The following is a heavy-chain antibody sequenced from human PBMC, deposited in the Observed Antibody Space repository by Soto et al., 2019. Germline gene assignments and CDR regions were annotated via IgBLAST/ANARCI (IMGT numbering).Heavy chain of an antibody. CDR3: ARQRTSVVTQAYFDV. Sequence: PSETLSLTCAVSGYSISSGYYWGWIRQPPGKGLEWIGNIHHSGTTYYNPSLKSRVTISIDRSKNQFSLKLSSVTAADTALYFCARQRTSVVTQAYFDVWGPGSLVTVSS. CDR2: IHHSGTT. CDR1: GYSISSGYY. V-gene: IGHV4-38-2*01. J-gene: IGHJ4*02. D-gene: IGHD2-21*02.